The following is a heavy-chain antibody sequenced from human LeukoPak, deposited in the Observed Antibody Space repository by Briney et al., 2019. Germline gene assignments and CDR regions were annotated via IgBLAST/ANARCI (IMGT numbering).Heavy chain of an antibody. CDR1: GFTFNSYA. CDR3: AKVVTWTSFDY. CDR2: LSGGGTST. V-gene: IGHV3-23*01. D-gene: IGHD3/OR15-3a*01. J-gene: IGHJ4*02. Sequence: GSLRLSCAASGFTFNSYAMSWVRQAPGKGLEWVSTLSGGGTSTYYADSVKDRFTISRDNSKNTVYMQMNSLRVEDTAVYYCAKVVTWTSFDYWGQGTLVTVSS.